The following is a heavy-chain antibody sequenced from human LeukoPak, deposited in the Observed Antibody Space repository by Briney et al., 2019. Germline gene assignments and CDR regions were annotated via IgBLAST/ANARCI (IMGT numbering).Heavy chain of an antibody. CDR2: ISYDGSNK. CDR1: GFTFSSYG. CDR3: ARDRGDYSAATGYLYGPPDY. J-gene: IGHJ4*02. Sequence: GGSLRLSCAASGFTFSSYGMHWVRQAPGKGLEWVAVISYDGSNKYYADSVKGRFTISRDNSKDTLYLQLNSLSVKDTAVYYCARDRGDYSAATGYLYGPPDYWGQGTLVTVSS. D-gene: IGHD2-15*01. V-gene: IGHV3-30*03.